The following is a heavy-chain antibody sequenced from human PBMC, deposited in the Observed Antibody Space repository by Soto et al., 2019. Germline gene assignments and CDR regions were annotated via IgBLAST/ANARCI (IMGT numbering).Heavy chain of an antibody. Sequence: LRLSCAASGFTFSSYSMNWVRQAPGKGLEWVSSISNKYYADSVKGRFTISRDNSKNTLYLQMNSLRAEDTAVYYCARDYINVINYYYYGMDVWGQGTTVTSP. D-gene: IGHD3-10*01. CDR3: ARDYINVINYYYYGMDV. V-gene: IGHV3-21*01. J-gene: IGHJ6*02. CDR1: GFTFSSYS. CDR2: ISNK.